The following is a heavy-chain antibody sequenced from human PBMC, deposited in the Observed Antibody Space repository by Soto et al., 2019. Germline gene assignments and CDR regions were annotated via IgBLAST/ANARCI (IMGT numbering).Heavy chain of an antibody. V-gene: IGHV4-4*02. D-gene: IGHD2-21*01. J-gene: IGHJ5*02. CDR3: ARLGAYYQSLDP. CDR2: IYYSGST. CDR1: GGSMSSSNW. Sequence: PSETLSLTCTVSGGSMSSSNWWNWVRQPPGKGLEWIGYIYYSGSTNYKPSLKSRVTISVDTSKNQFSLKLSSVTAADTAVYYCARLGAYYQSLDPWGPGTLVTVSS.